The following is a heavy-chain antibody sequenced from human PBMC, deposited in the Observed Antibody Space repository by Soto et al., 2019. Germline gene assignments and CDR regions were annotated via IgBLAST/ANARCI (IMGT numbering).Heavy chain of an antibody. V-gene: IGHV3-66*01. CDR2: FYSGGST. CDR1: GFPVSSNY. Sequence: EVQLVESGGGLVQPWGSLGLSCAASGFPVSSNYLSWFRQAPGKGLEWFSVFYSGGSTYYADSVKGRFTISRDNSKNTMYLKMNSLRAEATAVYSCRRDNYNEAAAGPDPYYYYYMDVWGKGTTVTVSS. D-gene: IGHD6-13*01. CDR3: RRDNYNEAAAGPDPYYYYYMDV. J-gene: IGHJ6*03.